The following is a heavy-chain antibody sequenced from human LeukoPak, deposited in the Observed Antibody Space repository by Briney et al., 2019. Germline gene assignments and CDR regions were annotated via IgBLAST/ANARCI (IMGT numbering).Heavy chain of an antibody. V-gene: IGHV4-4*07. CDR1: GGSISSYY. CDR3: AATRGFWSGYSSDAFDI. J-gene: IGHJ3*02. D-gene: IGHD3-3*01. CDR2: IYTSGST. Sequence: PSETLSLTCTVPGGSISSYYWSWIRQPAGKGLGWIGRIYTSGSTNYNPSLKSRVTMSVDTSKNQFSLKLSSVTAADTAVYYCAATRGFWSGYSSDAFDIWGQGTMVTVSS.